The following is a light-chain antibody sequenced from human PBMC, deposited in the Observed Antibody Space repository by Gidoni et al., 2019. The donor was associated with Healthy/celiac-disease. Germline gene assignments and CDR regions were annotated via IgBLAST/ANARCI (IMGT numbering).Light chain of an antibody. V-gene: IGKV1-39*01. CDR2: AAS. CDR1: QSMSSD. Sequence: DIQMTQSPSSLSASVGDRVTITCRASQSMSSDLNWYQQKPGKAPHLLIYAASSLQSGVPSRFSGSGSWTDFTLTISSLQPEDFATYYCQQSYSTPGTFGQGTKVEIK. CDR3: QQSYSTPGT. J-gene: IGKJ1*01.